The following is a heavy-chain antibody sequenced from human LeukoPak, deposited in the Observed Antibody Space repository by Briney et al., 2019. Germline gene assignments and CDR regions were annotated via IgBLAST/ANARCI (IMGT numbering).Heavy chain of an antibody. Sequence: GGSLRLSCAASGFTFSSYAMSRVRQAPGKGLEWVSPISGSGGSTYYADSVKGRFTISRNNSKNTLYLQMNSLRAEDTAVYYCAAPDYDILTGYSVDFDYWGQGTLVTVSS. CDR1: GFTFSSYA. D-gene: IGHD3-9*01. CDR2: ISGSGGST. J-gene: IGHJ4*02. CDR3: AAPDYDILTGYSVDFDY. V-gene: IGHV3-23*01.